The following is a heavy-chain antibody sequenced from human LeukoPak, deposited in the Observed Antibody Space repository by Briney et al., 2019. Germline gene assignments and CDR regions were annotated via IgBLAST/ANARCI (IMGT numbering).Heavy chain of an antibody. J-gene: IGHJ3*02. V-gene: IGHV4-39*01. CDR3: ARRPSSIAVAGNDAFDI. Sequence: SGTLSLTCTVSGGSISSSSYYWGWIRQPPGKGLEWIGSIYYSGSTYYNPSLKSRVTISVDTSKNQFSLKLSSVTAADTAVYYCARRPSSIAVAGNDAFDIWGQGTMVTVSS. D-gene: IGHD6-19*01. CDR2: IYYSGST. CDR1: GGSISSSSYY.